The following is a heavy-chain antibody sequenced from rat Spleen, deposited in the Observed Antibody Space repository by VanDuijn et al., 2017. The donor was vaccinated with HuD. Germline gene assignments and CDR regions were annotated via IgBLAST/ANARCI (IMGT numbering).Heavy chain of an antibody. CDR2: ISYDGSST. J-gene: IGHJ3*01. V-gene: IGHV5-29*01. CDR3: ARVGTRVSRFAY. Sequence: EVQLVESGGGLVQPGRSLKLSCAASGFTFSNYGMHWIRQAPTKGLEWVATISYDGSSTYYRDSVKGRFTISRDNAKSTLYLQMDSLRSEDTATYYCARVGTRVSRFAYWGQGTLVTVSS. CDR1: GFTFSNYG. D-gene: IGHD1-4*01.